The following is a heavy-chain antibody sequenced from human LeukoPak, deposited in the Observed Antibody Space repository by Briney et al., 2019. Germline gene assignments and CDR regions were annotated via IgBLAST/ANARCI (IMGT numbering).Heavy chain of an antibody. D-gene: IGHD3-22*01. Sequence: SETLSLTCAVYGGSFSGYYRSWIRQPPGKGLEWIGEINHSGSTNYNPSLKSRVTISVDTSKNQFSLKLSSVTAADTAVYYCARRITMKSFDPWGQGTLVTVSS. V-gene: IGHV4-34*01. CDR1: GGSFSGYY. CDR3: ARRITMKSFDP. CDR2: INHSGST. J-gene: IGHJ5*02.